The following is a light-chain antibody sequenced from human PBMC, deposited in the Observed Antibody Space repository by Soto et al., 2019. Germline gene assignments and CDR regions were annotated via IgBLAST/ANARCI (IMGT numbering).Light chain of an antibody. V-gene: IGKV1-17*01. CDR1: QDIRSE. CDR2: SAS. J-gene: IGKJ4*01. CDR3: QQAATFPLT. Sequence: DIQMTQSPSSLSASVGDRVTITCRASQDIRSELGWYQQKPGKAPKRLIYSASSLQSGVPSRFSGSGSGTEFTLTISSLQPEDSATYYCQQAATFPLTFGGGTDVEI.